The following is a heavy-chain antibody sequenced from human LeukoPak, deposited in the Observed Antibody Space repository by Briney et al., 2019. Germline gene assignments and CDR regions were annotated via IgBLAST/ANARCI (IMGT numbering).Heavy chain of an antibody. CDR1: GFTVSSNY. CDR3: AKAPLNYDFWSGSFYYYYYYGMDV. J-gene: IGHJ6*02. CDR2: IYSDGST. V-gene: IGHV3-53*01. D-gene: IGHD3-3*01. Sequence: GGSLRLSCAASGFTVSSNYMNWVRQAPGKGLEWVSLIYSDGSTYYADSVKGRFIISRDNSKNTLYLQMNSLRAEDTAVYYCAKAPLNYDFWSGSFYYYYYYGMDVWGQGTTVTVSS.